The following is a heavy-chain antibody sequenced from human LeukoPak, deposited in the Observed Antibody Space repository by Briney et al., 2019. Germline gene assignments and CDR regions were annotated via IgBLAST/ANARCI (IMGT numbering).Heavy chain of an antibody. Sequence: ASVKVSCKASGYTFTDYFLHWVRQAPGQGLEWMGWINPNSGGTNYAQKFQGRVTMTRDTSISTAYMELSRLRSDDTAVYYCARDRVVVAASFRFDPWGQGTLVTVSS. CDR3: ARDRVVVAASFRFDP. CDR2: INPNSGGT. CDR1: GYTFTDYF. V-gene: IGHV1-2*02. J-gene: IGHJ5*02. D-gene: IGHD2-15*01.